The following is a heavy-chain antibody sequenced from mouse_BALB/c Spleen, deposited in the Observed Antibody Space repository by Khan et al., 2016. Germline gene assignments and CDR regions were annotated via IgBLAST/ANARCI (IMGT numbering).Heavy chain of an antibody. V-gene: IGHV1-7*01. CDR3: ARSTNAMDY. J-gene: IGHJ4*01. D-gene: IGHD2-13*01. CDR2: INPNTGYS. CDR1: GSTFTTYW. Sequence: QVQLQQSGAELAKPGASVKMSCKASGSTFTTYWMHWVKQRPGQGLEWIGYINPNTGYSEYDQKFKDKATLTADKSSSTDYMQLSSLTSEDSAVYDCARSTNAMDYWGQGTSVTVSS.